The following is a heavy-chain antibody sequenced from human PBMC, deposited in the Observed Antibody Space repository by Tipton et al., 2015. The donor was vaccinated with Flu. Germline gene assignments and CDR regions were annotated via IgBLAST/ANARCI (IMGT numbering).Heavy chain of an antibody. CDR1: GFIVSRNY. Sequence: SLRLSCAASGFIVSRNYRNWVRQAPGKGPEWVSVIYSDGTKKYAEFVKGRLTVFRDNFKNTLYLQMNRLRVEATAVYYCARDVVFRWRQGTLVTVSA. CDR2: IYSDGTK. D-gene: IGHD3-10*01. V-gene: IGHV3-53*01. J-gene: IGHJ4*02. CDR3: ARDVVFR.